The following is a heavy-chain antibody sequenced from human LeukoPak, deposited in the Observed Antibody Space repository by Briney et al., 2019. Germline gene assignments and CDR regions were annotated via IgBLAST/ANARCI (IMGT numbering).Heavy chain of an antibody. CDR3: AREAPGWSSGVYYFDY. CDR1: GFTVSSNY. CDR2: IYSGGST. Sequence: GSLRLSCAASGFTVSSNYMSWVRQAPGKGLEWVSVIYSGGSTYYADSAKGRFTISRDNSKNTLYLQMNSLRAEDTAVYYCAREAPGWSSGVYYFDYWGQGTLVTVSS. D-gene: IGHD6-19*01. V-gene: IGHV3-53*01. J-gene: IGHJ4*02.